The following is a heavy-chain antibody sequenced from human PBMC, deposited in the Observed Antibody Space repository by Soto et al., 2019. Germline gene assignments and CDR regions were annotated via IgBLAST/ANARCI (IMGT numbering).Heavy chain of an antibody. CDR1: GGSISSYY. CDR2: IYYSGST. Sequence: SETLSLTCTVSGGSISSYYWSWIRQPPGKGLEWIGYIYYSGSTNYNPSLKSRVTISVDTSKNQFSLKLSSVTAADTAVYYCARAYYDILTGNQYYYYYYMDVWGKGTMVTVSS. CDR3: ARAYYDILTGNQYYYYYYMDV. V-gene: IGHV4-59*01. D-gene: IGHD3-9*01. J-gene: IGHJ6*03.